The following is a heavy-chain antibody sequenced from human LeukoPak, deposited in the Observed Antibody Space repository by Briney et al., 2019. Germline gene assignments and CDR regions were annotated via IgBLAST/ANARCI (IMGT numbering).Heavy chain of an antibody. CDR3: ATSAAAGTGYYFDY. D-gene: IGHD6-13*01. J-gene: IGHJ4*02. Sequence: PSQTLSLTCTVSGGSISSGSYYWSWIRQPAGKGLEWIGRIYTSGSTNYNPSLKSRVTISVDTSKNQFSLKPSSVTAADTAVYYCATSAAAGTGYYFDYWGQGTLVTVSS. V-gene: IGHV4-61*02. CDR1: GGSISSGSYY. CDR2: IYTSGST.